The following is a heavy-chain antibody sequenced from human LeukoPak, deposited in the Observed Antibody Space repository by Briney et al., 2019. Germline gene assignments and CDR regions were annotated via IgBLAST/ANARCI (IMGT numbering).Heavy chain of an antibody. J-gene: IGHJ3*02. D-gene: IGHD3-3*01. Sequence: TSETLSLTCAVYGGSFSGYYWSWIRQPPGKGLEWIGEINHSGSTNYNPSLKSRVTISVDTSKNQFSLKLSSVTAADTAVYYCARDFLYTFDIWGQGTMVTVSS. CDR1: GGSFSGYY. CDR2: INHSGST. CDR3: ARDFLYTFDI. V-gene: IGHV4-34*01.